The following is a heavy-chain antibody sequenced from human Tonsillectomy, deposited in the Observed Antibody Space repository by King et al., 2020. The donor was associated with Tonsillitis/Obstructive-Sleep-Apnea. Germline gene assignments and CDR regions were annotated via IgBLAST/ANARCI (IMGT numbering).Heavy chain of an antibody. Sequence: QLVQSGGGVVQPGRSLRLSCAASGFTFSSYAMHWVRQAPGKGLEWVAVISYDGSNKYYADSVKGRFTISRDNSKNTLYLQMNSLRAEDTAVYYCARASGANGRGAVDYWGQGTLVTVSS. D-gene: IGHD1-26*01. V-gene: IGHV3-30*04. J-gene: IGHJ4*02. CDR3: ARASGANGRGAVDY. CDR2: ISYDGSNK. CDR1: GFTFSSYA.